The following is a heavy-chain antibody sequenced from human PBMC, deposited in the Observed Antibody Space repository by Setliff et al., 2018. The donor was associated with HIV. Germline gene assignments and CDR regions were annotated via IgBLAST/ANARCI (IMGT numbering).Heavy chain of an antibody. CDR2: IYTSGST. CDR1: GGSVSSGSYY. D-gene: IGHD2-15*01. V-gene: IGHV4-61*02. J-gene: IGHJ4*02. Sequence: SETLSLTCTVSGGSVSSGSYYWSWIRQPAGKALEWIGRIYTSGSTNYNPSLESRISISLDTSKNQFSLKLTSVTAADTAVYYCAREAAHCSGDTCQFTFDSWGQGTRVTVSS. CDR3: AREAAHCSGDTCQFTFDS.